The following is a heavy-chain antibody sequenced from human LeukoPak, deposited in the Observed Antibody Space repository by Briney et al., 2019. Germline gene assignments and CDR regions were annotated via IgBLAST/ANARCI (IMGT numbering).Heavy chain of an antibody. CDR2: IYTSGTT. CDR3: ARQPSYFDPPDS. Sequence: PSETLSLTCTVSGGSIRSDYWSWIRQPPGKGVEGIGYIYTSGTTNYNPSLKSRVTMSLDTSKNQFSLKLSSVTAADTAVYYCARQPSYFDPPDSWGQGTLVTVSS. CDR1: GGSIRSDY. V-gene: IGHV4-4*08. J-gene: IGHJ4*02. D-gene: IGHD3-22*01.